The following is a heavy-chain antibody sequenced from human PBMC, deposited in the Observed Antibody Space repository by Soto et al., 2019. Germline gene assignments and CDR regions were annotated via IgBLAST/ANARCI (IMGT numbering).Heavy chain of an antibody. Sequence: SETLPLTCTVSGGSISSGDYHWSWIRQPPGKGLEWIGFVYYTGNTYYNPSLKSRVTISVDTSKNQFSLKLSSVTAADTAVYLCARSDFWSGYYTDYWGQGTLVTVSS. CDR3: ARSDFWSGYYTDY. CDR1: GGSISSGDYH. V-gene: IGHV4-30-4*08. J-gene: IGHJ4*02. CDR2: VYYTGNT. D-gene: IGHD3-3*01.